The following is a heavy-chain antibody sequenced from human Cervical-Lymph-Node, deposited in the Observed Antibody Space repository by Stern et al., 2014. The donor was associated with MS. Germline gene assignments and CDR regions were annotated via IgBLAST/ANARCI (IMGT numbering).Heavy chain of an antibody. CDR1: RNSFSNYW. Sequence: VQLVQSGAEVKKPGESLKISCKGSRNSFSNYWIGWVRQMPGKGLEYMGIIFPADSDTRYSPSFQGQVTISVDKSLSTAYLQWSSLKASDPAMYYCATLSHPTTDFDYWGQGTLVTVSS. V-gene: IGHV5-51*03. D-gene: IGHD4-17*01. CDR2: IFPADSDT. J-gene: IGHJ4*02. CDR3: ATLSHPTTDFDY.